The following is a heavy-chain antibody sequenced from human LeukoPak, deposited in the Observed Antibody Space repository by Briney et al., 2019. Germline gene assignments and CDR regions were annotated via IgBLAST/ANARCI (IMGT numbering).Heavy chain of an antibody. Sequence: SETLSLTCTVSGGSIRSSSYYWDWIRQPPGKGLEWIGSIYYSGSTYYNSSLKSRVSISVDTSKNQFSLKLTFVTAADTAVYYCARVYYSSSYDYWYFDLWGRGTLVTVSS. CDR3: ARVYYSSSYDYWYFDL. CDR1: GGSIRSSSYY. CDR2: IYYSGST. D-gene: IGHD6-13*01. J-gene: IGHJ2*01. V-gene: IGHV4-39*07.